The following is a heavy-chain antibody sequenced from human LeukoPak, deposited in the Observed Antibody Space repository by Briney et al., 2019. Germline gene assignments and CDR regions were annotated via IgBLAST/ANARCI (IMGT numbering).Heavy chain of an antibody. CDR3: ARGKKDSGSYYPHPFDY. J-gene: IGHJ4*02. CDR2: TYYRSKWYN. CDR1: GDSVSSNSAA. V-gene: IGHV6-1*01. Sequence: SQTLSLTCAISGDSVSSNSAAWNWLRQSPSRGLEWLGRTYYRSKWYNDYTVSVSGRISINPDTSKNQFSLQLNSLTPEDTAVYYCARGKKDSGSYYPHPFDYWGQGTLVTVSS. D-gene: IGHD1-26*01.